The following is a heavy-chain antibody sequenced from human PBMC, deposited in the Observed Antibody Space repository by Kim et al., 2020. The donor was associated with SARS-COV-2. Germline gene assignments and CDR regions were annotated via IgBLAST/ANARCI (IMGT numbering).Heavy chain of an antibody. V-gene: IGHV1-18*01. Sequence: YDQKLQGRVTMTTDTSTSTAYMELRSLRSDDTAVYYCARAGYSSSIGMDVWGQGTTVTVSS. D-gene: IGHD6-6*01. J-gene: IGHJ6*02. CDR3: ARAGYSSSIGMDV.